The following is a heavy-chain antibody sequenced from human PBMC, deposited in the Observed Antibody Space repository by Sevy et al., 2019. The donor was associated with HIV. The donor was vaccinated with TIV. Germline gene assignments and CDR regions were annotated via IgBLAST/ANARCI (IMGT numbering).Heavy chain of an antibody. Sequence: GGSLSLSCAASGFTFSNFAMGWVRQAPGKGLDWISVISGTGDYKYYADSVKGRFTISRDNSKNTLSLQMNSLRAEDTANFYCAKKMGGGSGMAFLVDYWGQGTLVTVSS. CDR3: AKKMGGGSGMAFLVDY. V-gene: IGHV3-23*01. J-gene: IGHJ4*02. CDR1: GFTFSNFA. D-gene: IGHD5-18*01. CDR2: ISGTGDYK.